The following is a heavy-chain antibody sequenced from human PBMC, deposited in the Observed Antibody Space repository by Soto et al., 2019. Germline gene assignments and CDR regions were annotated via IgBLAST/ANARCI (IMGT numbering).Heavy chain of an antibody. CDR1: GFTFSSYG. D-gene: IGHD3-22*01. CDR2: IRYDGSNK. CDR3: ARDPYYYDSSGYYRPYYVDY. Sequence: QVQLVESGGGVVQPGRSLRLSCAASGFTFSSYGMHWVRQAPGKGLEWVAVIRYDGSNKYYADSVKGRFTISRDNSKDTMYLQMNSLRAEDTAVYYCARDPYYYDSSGYYRPYYVDYWGQGTLVTVSS. J-gene: IGHJ4*02. V-gene: IGHV3-33*01.